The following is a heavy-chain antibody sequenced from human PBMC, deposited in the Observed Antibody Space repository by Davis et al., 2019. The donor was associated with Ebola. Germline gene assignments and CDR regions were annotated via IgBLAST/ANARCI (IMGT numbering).Heavy chain of an antibody. J-gene: IGHJ2*01. CDR3: AKDRGNWGLDWYFDL. CDR2: ISSDSDYI. D-gene: IGHD7-27*01. Sequence: GGSLRLSCAASGFTFSTYSMSWVRQAPGKGLEWVSSISSDSDYIYYADSAKGRFTISRDNAKNSLYLQMNSLRAEDTAVYYCAKDRGNWGLDWYFDLWGRGTLVTVSS. V-gene: IGHV3-21*01. CDR1: GFTFSTYS.